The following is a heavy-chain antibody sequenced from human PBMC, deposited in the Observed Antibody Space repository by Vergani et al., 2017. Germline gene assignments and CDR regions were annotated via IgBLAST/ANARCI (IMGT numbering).Heavy chain of an antibody. CDR1: GFTFSSYA. J-gene: IGHJ3*02. V-gene: IGHV3-23*04. CDR3: AKVKYSSFDAFDI. Sequence: EVQLVESGGVVVQPGGSLRLSCAASGFTFSSYAMSWVRQAPGKGLEWVSAISGSGGSTYYADSVKGRFTISRDNSKNTLYLQMNSLRAEDTAVYYCAKVKYSSFDAFDIWGQGTMVTVSS. CDR2: ISGSGGST. D-gene: IGHD6-6*01.